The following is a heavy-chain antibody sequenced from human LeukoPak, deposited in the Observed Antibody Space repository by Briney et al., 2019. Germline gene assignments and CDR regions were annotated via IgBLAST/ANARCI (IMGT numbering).Heavy chain of an antibody. V-gene: IGHV3-23*01. CDR3: AKDFEFKWQQPSDH. Sequence: GGSLRLSCAVSGFSFSNYAMSWVRRFPGKGLEWVSGISGTGGNTYYADSVKGRFTISRDNSKNMLYLQMNTLTAEDTAIYFCAKDFEFKWQQPSDHWGQGTPVTVSS. CDR2: ISGTGGNT. J-gene: IGHJ4*02. D-gene: IGHD1/OR15-1a*01. CDR1: GFSFSNYA.